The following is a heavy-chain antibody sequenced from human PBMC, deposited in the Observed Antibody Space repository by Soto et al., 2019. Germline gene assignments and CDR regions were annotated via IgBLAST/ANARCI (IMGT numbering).Heavy chain of an antibody. Sequence: CSILRQSPGKGLEWIGEINHSGSTNYNPSLKSRVTISVDTSKNQFSLKLSSVSAADTAVYYCARGLRDGSGSYLHPIFDYWGQG. CDR2: INHSGST. J-gene: IGHJ4*02. D-gene: IGHD3-10*01. V-gene: IGHV4-34*01. CDR3: ARGLRDGSGSYLHPIFDY.